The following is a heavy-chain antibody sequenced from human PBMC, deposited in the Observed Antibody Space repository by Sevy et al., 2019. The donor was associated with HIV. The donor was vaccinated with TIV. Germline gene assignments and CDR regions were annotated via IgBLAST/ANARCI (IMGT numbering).Heavy chain of an antibody. J-gene: IGHJ4*02. CDR2: IWYDGSNK. CDR3: ASDKSMVRGVIKNYFDY. D-gene: IGHD3-10*01. CDR1: GFTFSSYG. V-gene: IGHV3-33*08. Sequence: GGSLRLSCAASGFTFSSYGMHWVRQAPGKGLEWVAVIWYDGSNKNYADSVKGRFTISRDNSKNTLYLQMNSLRAEDTAVYYCASDKSMVRGVIKNYFDYWGQGTLVTVSS.